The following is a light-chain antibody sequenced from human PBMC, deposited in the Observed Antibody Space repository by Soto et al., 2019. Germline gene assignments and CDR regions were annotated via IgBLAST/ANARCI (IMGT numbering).Light chain of an antibody. Sequence: EVVLTQSPATLSLSPGERATLSCRASQSVYSYLAWYQQKPGHPPRLLISDVSNSATGIPARFSGSGYGTDFTLTISSLEPEDFAVYYCPLRNDWPFTFGGGTKVEIK. J-gene: IGKJ4*01. V-gene: IGKV3-11*01. CDR3: PLRNDWPFT. CDR2: DVS. CDR1: QSVYSY.